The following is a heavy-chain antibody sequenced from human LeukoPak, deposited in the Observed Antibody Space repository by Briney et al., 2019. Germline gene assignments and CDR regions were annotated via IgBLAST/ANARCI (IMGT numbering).Heavy chain of an antibody. CDR1: AFSFNSYG. CDR3: AKGRSGTEEAFDI. Sequence: PARYLRFSCSASAFSFNSYGMHRHRPAQGNGRVGVAVIWFDGSNKDYADSVKGRFTISRDNSKNTLYMQMNSLRAEDKAVYYCAKGRSGTEEAFDIWGQGTMVTVSS. J-gene: IGHJ3*02. V-gene: IGHV3-33*06. CDR2: IWFDGSNK. D-gene: IGHD2-2*01.